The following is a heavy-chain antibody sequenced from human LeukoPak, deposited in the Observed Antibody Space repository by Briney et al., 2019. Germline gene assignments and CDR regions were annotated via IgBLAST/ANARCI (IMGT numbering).Heavy chain of an antibody. D-gene: IGHD3/OR15-3a*01. CDR2: IYSSGTT. V-gene: IGHV4-59*02. CDR1: GGSVHRSF. CDR3: GRRPAVDGPIDN. Sequence: PSETLSLTCVVSGGSVHRSFWNWVRQPPGKGLEWIGRIYSSGTTDYSPSLKSRLTIAIDTSKNQFSLRLASVTAADTAGYYCGRRPAVDGPIDNWGQGILVAVSS. J-gene: IGHJ4*02.